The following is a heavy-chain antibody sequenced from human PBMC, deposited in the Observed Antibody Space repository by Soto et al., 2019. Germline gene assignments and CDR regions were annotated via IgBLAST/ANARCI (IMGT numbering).Heavy chain of an antibody. D-gene: IGHD3-10*01. CDR2: ISPRSGGT. J-gene: IGHJ5*02. CDR3: TTKGGGPFPFDP. CDR1: GYRFIDYY. V-gene: IGHV1-2*02. Sequence: ASVKVSCKASGYRFIDYYIHWVRQAPGQGLEWMGWISPRSGGTNYAQKFRGRVTITSDTSINTAYMELTSLSSDDTAVYYCTTKGGGPFPFDPWGQGTRVTVSS.